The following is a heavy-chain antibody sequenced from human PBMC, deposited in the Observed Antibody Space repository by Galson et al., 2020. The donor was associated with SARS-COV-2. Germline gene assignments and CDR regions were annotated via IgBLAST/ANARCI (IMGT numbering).Heavy chain of an antibody. V-gene: IGHV3-7*01. CDR3: VRASGSPLGAFDI. Sequence: GESLKISCAASGFTLSTYWMTWVRQAPGKGLEWVANIKQDGSEKYYVDSVKGRFTISRDNAKNSLYLQMNSLRAEDTAVFYCVRASGSPLGAFDIWGQGTMVTVSS. J-gene: IGHJ3*02. CDR2: IKQDGSEK. D-gene: IGHD1-26*01. CDR1: GFTLSTYW.